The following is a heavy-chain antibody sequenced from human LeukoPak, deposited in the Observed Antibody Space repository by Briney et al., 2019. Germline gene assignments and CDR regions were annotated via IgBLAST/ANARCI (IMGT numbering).Heavy chain of an antibody. J-gene: IGHJ6*02. V-gene: IGHV3-23*01. D-gene: IGHD4-17*01. Sequence: GGSLRLSCAASGFTFSSYAMSWVRQAPGKGLEWVSGISGNGGSTYYADSLKGRFTISRDNSKNTLYLQMNSLRAEDTAVYYCAKPTTVTADYYYGVDVWGQGTMVTVSS. CDR2: ISGNGGST. CDR3: AKPTTVTADYYYGVDV. CDR1: GFTFSSYA.